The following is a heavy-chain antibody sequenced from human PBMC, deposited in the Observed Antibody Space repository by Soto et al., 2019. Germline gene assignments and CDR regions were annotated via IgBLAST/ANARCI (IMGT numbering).Heavy chain of an antibody. CDR1: GGSVSSGSYY. V-gene: IGHV4-61*01. D-gene: IGHD6-13*01. J-gene: IGHJ5*02. CDR2: IYYSGST. Sequence: SETLSLTCTVSGGSVSSGSYYGSWIPKPPGKGLEWIGYIYYSGSTNYNPSLKSLVTISVDTSKNQFSLKLSSVTAADTAVYYCARVKKKKYSSSWGLLDPWGQGTLVTVSS. CDR3: ARVKKKKYSSSWGLLDP.